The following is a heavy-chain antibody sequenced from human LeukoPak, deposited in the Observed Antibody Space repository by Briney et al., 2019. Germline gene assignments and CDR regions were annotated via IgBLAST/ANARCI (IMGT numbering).Heavy chain of an antibody. CDR1: GYSISSGYY. Sequence: SETLSLTCTVSGYSISSGYYWGWIRQPPGKGLEWIGSIYYSGSTYYNPSLKSRVTISVDTSKNQFSPKLSSVTAADTAVYYCASLEAGIDPWGQGTLVTVSS. CDR3: ASLEAGIDP. V-gene: IGHV4-38-2*02. J-gene: IGHJ5*02. CDR2: IYYSGST. D-gene: IGHD6-19*01.